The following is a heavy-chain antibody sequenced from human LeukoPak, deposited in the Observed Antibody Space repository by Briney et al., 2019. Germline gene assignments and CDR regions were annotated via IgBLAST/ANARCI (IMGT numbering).Heavy chain of an antibody. CDR2: INPNSGGT. Sequence: ASVKVSCKASGYTFTGYYMHWVRQAPGQGLEWMGWINPNSGGTNYAQKFQGRVTMTRDASISTAYMELSRLRSEDTAVYYCAAAGHFDWSFDYWGQGTLVTVSS. V-gene: IGHV1-2*02. CDR1: GYTFTGYY. CDR3: AAAGHFDWSFDY. J-gene: IGHJ4*02. D-gene: IGHD3-9*01.